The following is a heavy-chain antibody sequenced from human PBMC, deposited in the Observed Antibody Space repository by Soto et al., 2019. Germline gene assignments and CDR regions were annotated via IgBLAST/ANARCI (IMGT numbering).Heavy chain of an antibody. CDR1: GFTFSNAW. CDR2: IKSKTDGGTT. J-gene: IGHJ4*02. V-gene: IGHV3-15*07. D-gene: IGHD3-16*01. CDR3: TTDYGEFDY. Sequence: PGGSLKICCAASGFTFSNAWMDWVRKAPGKGLEWVGRIKSKTDGGTTDYAAPVKGRFTISRDDSKNTLYLQMNSLKTEVTAVYYCTTDYGEFDYWGQGTLVTVSS.